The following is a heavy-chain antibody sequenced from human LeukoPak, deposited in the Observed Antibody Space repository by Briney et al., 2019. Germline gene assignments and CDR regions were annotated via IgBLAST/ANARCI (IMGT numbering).Heavy chain of an antibody. CDR1: GFTFSSYW. CDR3: ARDTGGGYSCYDC. CDR2: IKQDGSEK. J-gene: IGHJ4*02. V-gene: IGHV3-7*01. D-gene: IGHD5-18*01. Sequence: GGSLRLSCAASGFTFSSYWMTWLRQAPGKGLEWVANIKQDGSEKYYVDSVKGRLTISRDNAKNSLYLQMNSLRAEDTAVYYCARDTGGGYSCYDCWGQGTLVTVSS.